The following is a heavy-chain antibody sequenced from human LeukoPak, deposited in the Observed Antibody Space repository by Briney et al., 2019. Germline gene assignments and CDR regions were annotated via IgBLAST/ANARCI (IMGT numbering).Heavy chain of an antibody. CDR1: GGSISSSSYY. J-gene: IGHJ5*02. D-gene: IGHD3-9*01. CDR3: ARVWGFDWLSPANWFDP. CDR2: IYYSGST. Sequence: SETLSLTCTVSGGSISSSSYYWGWIRQPPGKGLEWIGSIYYSGSTYYNPSLKSRVTISVDTSKNQFSLKLSSVTAADTAVYYCARVWGFDWLSPANWFDPWGQGTLVTVSS. V-gene: IGHV4-39*07.